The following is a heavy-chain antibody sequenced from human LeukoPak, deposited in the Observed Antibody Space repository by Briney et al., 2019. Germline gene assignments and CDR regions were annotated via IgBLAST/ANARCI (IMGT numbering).Heavy chain of an antibody. CDR2: FSDDGGRT. CDR1: GLTFSSYW. Sequence: GGSLRLSCATSGLTFSSYWIHWVRQAPGKGLVWVSRFSDDGGRTVYADSVKGRFTISKDNAKNTLYLQMNSLRAGDTAVYYCARDYFYGLDVWGQGTTVTVSS. CDR3: ARDYFYGLDV. V-gene: IGHV3-74*01. J-gene: IGHJ6*02.